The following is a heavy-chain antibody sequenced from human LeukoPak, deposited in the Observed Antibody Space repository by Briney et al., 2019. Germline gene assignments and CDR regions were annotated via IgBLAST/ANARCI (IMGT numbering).Heavy chain of an antibody. J-gene: IGHJ3*02. CDR2: IYYSGST. D-gene: IGHD3-22*01. V-gene: IGHV4-38-2*01. CDR3: ARSERIIMILGGAFDI. CDR1: GDSISSGYY. Sequence: KPSETLSLTCAVSGDSISSGYYWGWIRPSPGKGLEWIGYIYYSGSTNYSPSLKSRVTISVDTSKNQFSLKLSSVTAADTAVYYCARSERIIMILGGAFDIWGQGTVVTVSS.